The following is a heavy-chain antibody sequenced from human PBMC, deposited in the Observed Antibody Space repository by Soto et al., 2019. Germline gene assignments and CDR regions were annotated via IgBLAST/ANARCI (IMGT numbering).Heavy chain of an antibody. V-gene: IGHV4-4*07. CDR3: ARDRSSGYDAFDI. D-gene: IGHD3-22*01. CDR2: IYTSGST. J-gene: IGHJ3*02. CDR1: GGSISSYY. Sequence: SDTLSLTCTVSGGSISSYYWSCTRQPAGKGLEWIGRIYTSGSTNYNPSLKSRVTMSVDTSKNQFSLKLSSVTAADTAVYYCARDRSSGYDAFDIWGQGTMVTVSS.